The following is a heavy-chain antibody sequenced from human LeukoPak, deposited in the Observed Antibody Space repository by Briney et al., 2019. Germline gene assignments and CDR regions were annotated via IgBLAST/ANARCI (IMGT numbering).Heavy chain of an antibody. J-gene: IGHJ4*02. CDR1: GFTFSSYG. CDR2: ISYDGSEK. Sequence: GGSLRLSCAASGFTFSSYGMHWVRQAPGKGLEWVAVISYDGSEKYYEDSVKGRFTISRDNSKNTLYLQMNSLRAEDTAVYYCARVSYYDSSGYYFLSYVDYWGQGTLVTVSS. D-gene: IGHD3-22*01. CDR3: ARVSYYDSSGYYFLSYVDY. V-gene: IGHV3-30*03.